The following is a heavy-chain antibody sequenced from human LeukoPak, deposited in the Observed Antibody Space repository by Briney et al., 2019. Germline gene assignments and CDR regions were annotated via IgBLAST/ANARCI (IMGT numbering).Heavy chain of an antibody. D-gene: IGHD3-10*01. V-gene: IGHV4-39*01. J-gene: IGHJ4*02. Sequence: SETLSLTCTVSGGSINSNNYYWGWIRQPPGKGLEWIGSLYYSGNAYYNPSPKSRVTISVDTSKNQFSLKLSSVIAADTAVYYCARHDGVSGATGRFDYWGQGTLVTVSS. CDR2: LYYSGNA. CDR3: ARHDGVSGATGRFDY. CDR1: GGSINSNNYY.